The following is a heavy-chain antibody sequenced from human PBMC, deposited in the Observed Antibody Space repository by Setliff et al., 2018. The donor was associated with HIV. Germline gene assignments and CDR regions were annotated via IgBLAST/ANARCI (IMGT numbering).Heavy chain of an antibody. D-gene: IGHD4-17*01. CDR2: IIPIFGTA. J-gene: IGHJ3*02. CDR1: GGTFSSYV. V-gene: IGHV1-69*06. Sequence: ASVKVSCKASGGTFSSYVISWVRQAPGQGLEWMGGIIPIFGTANYAQKFQGRVTITADSVKGRFTISRDNAKNSLYLQMNSLRAEDTAVYYCAREEALYGDSPTDAFDIWGQGTMVTVSS. CDR3: AREEALYGDSPTDAFDI.